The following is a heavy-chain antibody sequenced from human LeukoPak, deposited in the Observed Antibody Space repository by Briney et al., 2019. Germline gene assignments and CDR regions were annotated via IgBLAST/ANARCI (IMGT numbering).Heavy chain of an antibody. J-gene: IGHJ4*02. CDR1: GYTLTIFG. Sequence: ASVKVACRASGYTLTIFGISWVRQAPGQGLEWMGWISPYNGNTNYAQKLQGRVTMTKDTSTSTSYMELRGVRYHDTAVYVCARVMNSFEAWGQGTLVTDPS. CDR3: ARVMNSFEA. CDR2: ISPYNGNT. V-gene: IGHV1-18*04. D-gene: IGHD3-16*01.